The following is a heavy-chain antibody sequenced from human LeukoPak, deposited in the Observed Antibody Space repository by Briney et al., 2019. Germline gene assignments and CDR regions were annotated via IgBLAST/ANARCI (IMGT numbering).Heavy chain of an antibody. CDR1: GYTFTGYY. V-gene: IGHV1-2*02. J-gene: IGHJ4*02. D-gene: IGHD3-3*01. CDR3: ARGGMNYDFWSAYYFFDY. Sequence: ASVKVSCKSSGYTFTGYYMHWVRQAPGQGLEWMGWINPNSGGTNYAQKFQGRVTMTRDTSITTTYMELSRLRSDDTAVYYCARGGMNYDFWSAYYFFDYWGQGTLVTVSS. CDR2: INPNSGGT.